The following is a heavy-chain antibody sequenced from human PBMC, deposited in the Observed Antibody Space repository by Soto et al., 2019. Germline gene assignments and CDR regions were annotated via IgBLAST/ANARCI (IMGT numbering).Heavy chain of an antibody. Sequence: QVQLVQSGAEVKKPGSSVKVSCKASGGTFSSYTISWVRQAPGQGLDWMGRIIPILGIANYAQKFQGRVTITADKSTSTAYMELSSLRSEDTAVYYCAREGGGSGWYGSWFDPWGQGTLVTVSS. D-gene: IGHD6-19*01. CDR2: IIPILGIA. CDR1: GGTFSSYT. V-gene: IGHV1-69*08. CDR3: AREGGGSGWYGSWFDP. J-gene: IGHJ5*02.